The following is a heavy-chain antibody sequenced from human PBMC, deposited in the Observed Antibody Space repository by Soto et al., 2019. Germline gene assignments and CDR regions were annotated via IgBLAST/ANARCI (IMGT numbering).Heavy chain of an antibody. V-gene: IGHV3-21*01. Sequence: GGSLRLSCAASGFTFSSYSMNWVRQAPGKGLEWVSSISSSSSYIYYADSVKGRFTISRDNAKNSLYLQMNSLRAEDTAVYYCARGAREYGYYDSSGYPTSFDYWGQGTLVTVSS. D-gene: IGHD3-22*01. CDR2: ISSSSSYI. J-gene: IGHJ4*02. CDR3: ARGAREYGYYDSSGYPTSFDY. CDR1: GFTFSSYS.